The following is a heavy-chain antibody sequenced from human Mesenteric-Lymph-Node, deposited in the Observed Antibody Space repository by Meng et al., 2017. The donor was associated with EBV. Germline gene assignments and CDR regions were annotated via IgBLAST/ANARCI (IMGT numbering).Heavy chain of an antibody. CDR1: GASFSGYY. J-gene: IGHJ4*02. V-gene: IGHV4-34*01. D-gene: IGHD2-15*01. Sequence: QGQVQQWGAGLLKPSETLSLTCAVYGASFSGYYWSWIRQPPGKGLEWIGEINHSGSTNYNPSLKSRVSVSLDTSKNQFSLKLSSVTAADTAVFYCARGRGSRLLFYSSFDSWGQGTLVTVSS. CDR3: ARGRGSRLLFYSSFDS. CDR2: INHSGST.